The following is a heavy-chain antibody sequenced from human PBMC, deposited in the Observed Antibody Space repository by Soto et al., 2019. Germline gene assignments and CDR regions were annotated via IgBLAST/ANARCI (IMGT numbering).Heavy chain of an antibody. D-gene: IGHD3-22*01. CDR1: GYSFTSYW. J-gene: IGHJ4*02. CDR2: IYPGDSDT. CDR3: ARQAYYYDSSGYYPFDY. Sequence: GESLKISCKGSGYSFTSYWIGWVRQMPGKGLEWMGIIYPGDSDTRYSPSFQGQVTISADKSISTAYLQWSSLKASDTAMYYCARQAYYYDSSGYYPFDYWGQGTLVTVSS. V-gene: IGHV5-51*01.